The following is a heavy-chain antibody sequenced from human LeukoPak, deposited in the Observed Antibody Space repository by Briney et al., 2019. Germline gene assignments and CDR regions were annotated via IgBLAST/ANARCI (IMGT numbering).Heavy chain of an antibody. V-gene: IGHV3-9*01. CDR2: ISWNSGSI. J-gene: IGHJ4*02. D-gene: IGHD6-19*01. CDR1: GFTFDDYA. CDR3: ARGLGWLVPFDY. Sequence: HTGGSLRLSCAASGFTFDDYAMHWVRQAPGKGLEWVSGISWNSGSIGYADSVKGRFTISRDNAKNSLYLQMNSLRDEDTAVYYCARGLGWLVPFDYWGQGTLVTVSS.